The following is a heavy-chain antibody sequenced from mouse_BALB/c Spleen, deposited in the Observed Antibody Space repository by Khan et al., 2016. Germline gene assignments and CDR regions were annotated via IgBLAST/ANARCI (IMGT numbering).Heavy chain of an antibody. CDR2: IYPGNVNT. Sequence: QVQLQQSGPELVKPGASVRISCKASGYTFTNYYIHWVKQRPGQGLEWIGWIYPGNVNTKYNAKFKGKVTLTVDKFSSTAYLQHSSLTSEESADYYCARGNDYDGYARDNWGQGTSVNVSS. D-gene: IGHD2-4*01. J-gene: IGHJ4*01. V-gene: IGHV1S56*01. CDR1: GYTFTNYY. CDR3: ARGNDYDGYARDN.